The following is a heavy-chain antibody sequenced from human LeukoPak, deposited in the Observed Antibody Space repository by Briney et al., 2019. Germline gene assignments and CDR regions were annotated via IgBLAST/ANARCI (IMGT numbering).Heavy chain of an antibody. CDR1: GFTFSRHA. D-gene: IGHD7-27*01. J-gene: IGHJ6*03. CDR3: ARRGDQGYMDV. CDR2: VTFHGEIP. Sequence: PGGSLRLSCEASGFTFSRHAMHWVRQAPGKGLEWVSSVTFHGEIPYYAGSVMGRFTISRDNARNTVSLQMSSLSAEDTAIYYCARRGDQGYMDVWGKGATVIVSS. V-gene: IGHV3-23*01.